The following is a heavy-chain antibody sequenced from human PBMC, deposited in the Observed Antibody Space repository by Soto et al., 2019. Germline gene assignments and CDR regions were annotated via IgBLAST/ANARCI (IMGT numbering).Heavy chain of an antibody. CDR1: GFTFSSFG. CDR2: IWYDGSKK. J-gene: IGHJ6*02. D-gene: IGHD3-3*01. CDR3: ARDASYYSLWSGYYPSRNGMDV. V-gene: IGHV3-33*01. Sequence: QVQVVESGGSVVQPGRSLRLSCAASGFTFSSFGMHWVRQAPGKGLEWVSLIWYDGSKKSYGDSVKGRFTISRDNSRNTVYLQMNSLRADATAVYYCARDASYYSLWSGYYPSRNGMDVWGQGTKVTVSS.